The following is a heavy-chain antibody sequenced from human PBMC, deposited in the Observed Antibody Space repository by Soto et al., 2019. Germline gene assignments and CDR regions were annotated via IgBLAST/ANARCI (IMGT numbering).Heavy chain of an antibody. V-gene: IGHV2-5*02. CDR2: IYWDDDK. J-gene: IGHJ3*02. Sequence: QITLKESGPTLVKPTQTLTLTCTFSGFSLNSSGVGVGWIRQPPGKALEWLALIYWDDDKRYSPSLKSRLTXXKDTSTNQVVLTMTNMDPVDTATYYCAHRPNAFDIWGQGTMVTVSS. CDR3: AHRPNAFDI. CDR1: GFSLNSSGVG.